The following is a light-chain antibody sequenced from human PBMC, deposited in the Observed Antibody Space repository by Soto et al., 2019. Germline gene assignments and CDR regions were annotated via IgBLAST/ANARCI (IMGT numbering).Light chain of an antibody. CDR2: EVT. CDR1: SSDVGGYNY. Sequence: QSALTQPPSASGSPGQSVTISCTGTSSDVGGYNYVSWYQQHPGKVPKLMIYEVTKRPSGVPDRFSGSKSGNTASLTVSGLLAEDEADYYCSSHAGINNVVFGGGTKVTVL. J-gene: IGLJ3*02. V-gene: IGLV2-8*01. CDR3: SSHAGINNVV.